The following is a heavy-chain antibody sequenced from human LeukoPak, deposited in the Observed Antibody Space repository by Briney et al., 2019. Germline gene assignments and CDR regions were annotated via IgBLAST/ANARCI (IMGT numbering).Heavy chain of an antibody. CDR2: IDPSDSYT. Sequence: GESLKISCKGSGYSFTSYWISWVRQMPGKGLEWMGKIDPSDSYTNYSPSFQGHVTISADKSISTAYLQWSSLKASDTAMYYCARTSYGDYPFDYWGQGTLVTVSS. J-gene: IGHJ4*02. V-gene: IGHV5-10-1*01. CDR1: GYSFTSYW. CDR3: ARTSYGDYPFDY. D-gene: IGHD4-17*01.